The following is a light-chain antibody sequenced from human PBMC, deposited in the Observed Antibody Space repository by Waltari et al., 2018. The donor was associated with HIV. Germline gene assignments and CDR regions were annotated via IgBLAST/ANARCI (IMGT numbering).Light chain of an antibody. V-gene: IGLV10-54*04. Sequence: QTGLTQPPSVSRALRQTATLTCTGNSNNVGNQGAAWLQQHQGHPPKPLSYRNNNRPSGISERFSASRSGNTASLTISGLQPEDEAVYYCSAWDSDLTAWMFGGGTKLTVL. CDR3: SAWDSDLTAWM. CDR1: SNNVGNQG. J-gene: IGLJ3*02. CDR2: RNN.